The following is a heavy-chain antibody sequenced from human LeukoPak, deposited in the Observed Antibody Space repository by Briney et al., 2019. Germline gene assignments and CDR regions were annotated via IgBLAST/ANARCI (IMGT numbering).Heavy chain of an antibody. J-gene: IGHJ4*02. CDR1: GFTFSHYS. Sequence: GGSLRLSCVASGFTFSHYSMNWVRQAPGKGLEWVSYISSSSSTIYYADSVKGRFTISRDNAKNSLYLQMNSLRAEDTAVYYCARGAYYYEDWGQGTLVTVSS. CDR2: ISSSSSTI. CDR3: ARGAYYYED. D-gene: IGHD3-22*01. V-gene: IGHV3-48*01.